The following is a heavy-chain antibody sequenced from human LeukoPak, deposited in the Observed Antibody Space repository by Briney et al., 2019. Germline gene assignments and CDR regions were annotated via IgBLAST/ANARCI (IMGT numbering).Heavy chain of an antibody. D-gene: IGHD3-22*01. CDR1: GFTFSSYS. CDR3: ARDPIYYYDSSGYGPSDAFDI. J-gene: IGHJ3*02. Sequence: PGGPLRLSCAASGFTFSSYSMNWVRQAPGKGLEWVSSISSSSSYIYYADSVKGRFTISRDNAKNSLYLQMNSLRAEDTAVYYCARDPIYYYDSSGYGPSDAFDIWGQGTMVTVSS. CDR2: ISSSSSYI. V-gene: IGHV3-21*01.